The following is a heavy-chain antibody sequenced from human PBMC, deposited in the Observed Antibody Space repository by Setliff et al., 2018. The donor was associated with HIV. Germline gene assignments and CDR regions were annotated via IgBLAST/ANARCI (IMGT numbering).Heavy chain of an antibody. Sequence: VASVKVSCKASGYTFTDYYIHWVRQAPGQGLEWMGWIYPNTGGTNYAQKFQGRVTMTRDTSISTAYMELSRLRSDDTAVYYCATQFKTTKAFDPWGQGTLVTVSS. CDR1: GYTFTDYY. J-gene: IGHJ5*02. D-gene: IGHD4-17*01. CDR2: IYPNTGGT. CDR3: ATQFKTTKAFDP. V-gene: IGHV1-2*02.